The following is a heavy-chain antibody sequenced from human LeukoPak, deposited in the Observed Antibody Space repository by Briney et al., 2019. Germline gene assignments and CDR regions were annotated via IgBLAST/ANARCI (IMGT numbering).Heavy chain of an antibody. J-gene: IGHJ3*02. V-gene: IGHV4-4*07. CDR2: IYTSGST. Sequence: SETLSLTCTVSGGSISSYYWSWIRQPAGKGLEWIGRIYTSGSTNYNPSLTSRVTMSVDTSKNPFSLTLSAVPAPDTAVYYCAHATWAYAFDIWGQGTMVTVSS. CDR1: GGSISSYY. D-gene: IGHD2-15*01. CDR3: AHATWAYAFDI.